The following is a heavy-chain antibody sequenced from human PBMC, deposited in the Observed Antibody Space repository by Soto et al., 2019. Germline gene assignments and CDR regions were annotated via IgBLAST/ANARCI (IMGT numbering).Heavy chain of an antibody. V-gene: IGHV4-34*01. Sequence: QVQLQQWGAGLLKPSEPLSLTCAVYGGSFSPYFWRWIRHPPGKGLEWIGEINHSGSTNYNPSLTRRATLSVYTSKNQVSLKLTSVTAADTAVYYCARLASGWQYYYFDFWGRGTPVTVSS. J-gene: IGHJ2*01. CDR1: GGSFSPYF. CDR3: ARLASGWQYYYFDF. D-gene: IGHD6-19*01. CDR2: INHSGST.